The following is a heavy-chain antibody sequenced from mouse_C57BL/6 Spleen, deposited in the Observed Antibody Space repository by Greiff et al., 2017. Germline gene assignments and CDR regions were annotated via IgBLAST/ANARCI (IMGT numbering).Heavy chain of an antibody. J-gene: IGHJ3*01. D-gene: IGHD2-9*01. CDR1: GYTFTSYG. CDR2: IYPRSGNT. Sequence: QVQLQQSGAELVRPGASVKLSCKASGYTFTSYGISWVKQRTGQGLEWIGEIYPRSGNTYYNEKFKGKATLTADKSSSTAYMELRSLTSEDSAVXFCARPYYGYDGGVAYWGQGTLVTVSA. V-gene: IGHV1-81*01. CDR3: ARPYYGYDGGVAY.